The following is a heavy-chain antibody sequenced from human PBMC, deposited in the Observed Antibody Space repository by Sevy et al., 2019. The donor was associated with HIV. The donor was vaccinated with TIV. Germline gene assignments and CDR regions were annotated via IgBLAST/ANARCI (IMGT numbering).Heavy chain of an antibody. CDR3: ARVFSGYDFAFDI. CDR1: GYTFSSYE. CDR2: IIAGNGNT. Sequence: ASVKVSCKASGYTFSSYEIDWVRQAPGQTLEWMGWIIAGNGNTKYSQKFQGRVTITRDTSASTAYMELSSLRSEDTAVYYCARVFSGYDFAFDIWGQGTMVTVSS. V-gene: IGHV1-3*01. J-gene: IGHJ3*02. D-gene: IGHD5-12*01.